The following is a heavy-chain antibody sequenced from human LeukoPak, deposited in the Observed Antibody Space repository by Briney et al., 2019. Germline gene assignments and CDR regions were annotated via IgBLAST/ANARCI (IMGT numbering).Heavy chain of an antibody. CDR3: AREEDMAVAGRVY. J-gene: IGHJ4*02. Sequence: GGSLRLSCAASGFTFSSYSMNWVRQAPGKGLEWVSSISSSSSYIYYADSVKGRFTISRDNAKNSLYLQMNSLRAEDTAVYYCAREEDMAVAGRVYWGQGTLVTVSS. CDR1: GFTFSSYS. CDR2: ISSSSSYI. V-gene: IGHV3-21*01. D-gene: IGHD6-19*01.